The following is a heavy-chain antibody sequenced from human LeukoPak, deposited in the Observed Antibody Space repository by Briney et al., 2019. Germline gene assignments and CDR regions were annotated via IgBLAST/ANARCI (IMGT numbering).Heavy chain of an antibody. Sequence: PSETLSLTCTVSGGSISSFYWSWIRQPPGKGLEWIGYIYYSGSTNYNPSLKSRVTISVDTSKNQFSLKLSSVTAADTAVYYCAREVRSGRDRTGFPRRYNWFDPWGQGTLVTVSS. D-gene: IGHD3-3*01. CDR1: GGSISSFY. V-gene: IGHV4-59*12. J-gene: IGHJ5*02. CDR2: IYYSGST. CDR3: AREVRSGRDRTGFPRRYNWFDP.